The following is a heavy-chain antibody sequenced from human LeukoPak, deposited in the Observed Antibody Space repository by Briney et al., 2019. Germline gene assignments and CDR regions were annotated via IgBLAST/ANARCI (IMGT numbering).Heavy chain of an antibody. J-gene: IGHJ5*02. CDR1: GYTLTDHY. D-gene: IGHD2-2*01. CDR2: LNPKTGGT. CDR3: ARVTANHASWFDP. Sequence: ASVNVSCKASGYTLTDHYIHWVRQAPGQGLEWMGWLNPKTGGTNYAQTFQGRVTMTRDTSISTAYMELSRLTSDDTAVYYCARVTANHASWFDPWGQGTLVTVSS. V-gene: IGHV1-2*02.